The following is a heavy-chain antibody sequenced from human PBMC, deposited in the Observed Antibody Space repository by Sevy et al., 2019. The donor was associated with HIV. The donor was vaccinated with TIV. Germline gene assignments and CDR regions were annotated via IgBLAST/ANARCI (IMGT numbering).Heavy chain of an antibody. CDR3: ALERLSSNVAEYFQN. Sequence: GGSLRLSCAATGFTFSNYAMHWVRQAPGKGMEWVAIIWSDGAYQYHGDSVKGRFTISRDNSKNTLYLQMNNVRAEDTAVYCCALERLSSNVAEYFQNWGQGTLVTVSS. D-gene: IGHD1-1*01. J-gene: IGHJ1*01. CDR1: GFTFSNYA. V-gene: IGHV3-30*02. CDR2: IWSDGAYQ.